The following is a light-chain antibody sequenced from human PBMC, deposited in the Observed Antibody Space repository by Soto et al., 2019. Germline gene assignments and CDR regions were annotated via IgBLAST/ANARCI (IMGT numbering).Light chain of an antibody. Sequence: DIQMTQSPSSLSASVGDRVTITCQATQGVGHYLNWYQQRPGKAPKLLIHEASNLETGVPSRFRGSGSGTHFTFTISSLQPEDVATYFCQQYDLLPLTFGPGTKVD. CDR2: EAS. J-gene: IGKJ3*01. V-gene: IGKV1-33*01. CDR3: QQYDLLPLT. CDR1: QGVGHY.